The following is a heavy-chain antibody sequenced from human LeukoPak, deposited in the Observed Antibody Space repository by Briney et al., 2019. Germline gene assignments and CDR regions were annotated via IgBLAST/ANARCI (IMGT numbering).Heavy chain of an antibody. D-gene: IGHD2-15*01. CDR3: ARDQGYCSGGSCYYFDY. J-gene: IGHJ4*02. V-gene: IGHV1-18*01. CDR2: ISAYNGNT. Sequence: GASVKVSCKASGYTFTSYGISWVRQAPGQGLEWMGWISAYNGNTNYAQKLQGRVTITTDTSTSTAYMELRSLRSDDTAVYYCARDQGYCSGGSCYYFDYWGQGTLVTVSS. CDR1: GYTFTSYG.